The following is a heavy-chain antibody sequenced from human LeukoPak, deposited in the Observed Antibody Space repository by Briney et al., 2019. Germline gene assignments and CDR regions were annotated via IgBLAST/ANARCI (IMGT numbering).Heavy chain of an antibody. V-gene: IGHV3-23*01. D-gene: IGHD3-10*01. Sequence: GGSLRLSCAASGFTYSSCAMSWVRQAPGKGLEWVSTVRGSGGGTYYADSVKGRFTISRDNSKNTLYLQMNSLRAEDTAVYYCAKGFGFGNHWYFDLWGRGTLATVSS. CDR2: VRGSGGGT. CDR1: GFTYSSCA. CDR3: AKGFGFGNHWYFDL. J-gene: IGHJ2*01.